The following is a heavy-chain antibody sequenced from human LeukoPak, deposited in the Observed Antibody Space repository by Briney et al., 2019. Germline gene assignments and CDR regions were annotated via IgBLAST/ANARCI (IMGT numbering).Heavy chain of an antibody. CDR3: ATVAIRAEFHFDH. Sequence: SETLSLTCAVHGGSFSGSYWSWIRQHPGKGLGWIGEINHNGNTNYNPSLKGRVTLSVDKSKNQFSLKLRSVTAADTALYYCATVAIRAEFHFDHWGQGLLVTVSS. J-gene: IGHJ4*02. D-gene: IGHD3-10*01. CDR1: GGSFSGSY. CDR2: INHNGNT. V-gene: IGHV4-34*01.